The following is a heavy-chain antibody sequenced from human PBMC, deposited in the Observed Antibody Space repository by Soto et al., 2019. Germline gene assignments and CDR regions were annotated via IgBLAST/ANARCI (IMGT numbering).Heavy chain of an antibody. CDR2: IYSTGTT. Sequence: EVQLVESGGGLIQPGGSLKLSCAASGFTVGNNYMSWVRQAPGKGLEWVSLIYSTGTTKYADSVKGRFTVSRDNAKNTLYLQMTSLKAKDTAVYYCAKDGRGSGSHYNSFGYWGQGTLVTVSS. V-gene: IGHV3-53*01. D-gene: IGHD3-10*01. J-gene: IGHJ4*02. CDR1: GFTVGNNY. CDR3: AKDGRGSGSHYNSFGY.